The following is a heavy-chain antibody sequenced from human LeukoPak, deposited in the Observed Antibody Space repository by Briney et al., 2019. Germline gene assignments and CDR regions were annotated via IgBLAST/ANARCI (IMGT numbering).Heavy chain of an antibody. V-gene: IGHV3-48*01. CDR3: ARGLTTVTPLDI. D-gene: IGHD4-11*01. J-gene: IGHJ3*02. Sequence: GGSLRLSCAASGFTVRSYSMNWVRQAPGKGLEWVSYISSSSTSIYYADSVKGRFTISRDNAKNSLYLQMNSLRAEDTAVYYCARGLTTVTPLDIWGQGTMVTVSS. CDR2: ISSSSTSI. CDR1: GFTVRSYS.